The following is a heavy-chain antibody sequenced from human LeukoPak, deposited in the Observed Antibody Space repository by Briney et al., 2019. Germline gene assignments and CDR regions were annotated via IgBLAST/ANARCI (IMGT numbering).Heavy chain of an antibody. CDR2: IGGSGGST. J-gene: IGHJ6*03. CDR1: GLTFSSYV. Sequence: GGSLRLSCVASGLTFSSYVMNWVPQAPGKGLEWVSSIGGSGGSTNYADSVKGRFTISRDNSKNTLYLQMNSLRAEDTAVYYCAKVPMFGYMDVWGKGTTVTVSS. CDR3: AKVPMFGYMDV. D-gene: IGHD3-10*02. V-gene: IGHV3-23*01.